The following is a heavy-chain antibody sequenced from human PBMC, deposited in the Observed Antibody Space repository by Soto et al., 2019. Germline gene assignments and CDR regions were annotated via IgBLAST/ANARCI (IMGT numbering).Heavy chain of an antibody. J-gene: IGHJ4*02. Sequence: QVQLVQSGAEVKKPGASVKVSCKASGYTFTSYDINWVRQATGQGLEWMGWMNPNSGNTGYAQKFQGRVXXTXNXXISTAYMELSSLRSEDTAVYYCASAPREWLLPLAFWGQGTLVTVSS. CDR3: ASAPREWLLPLAF. CDR2: MNPNSGNT. V-gene: IGHV1-8*01. CDR1: GYTFTSYD. D-gene: IGHD3-22*01.